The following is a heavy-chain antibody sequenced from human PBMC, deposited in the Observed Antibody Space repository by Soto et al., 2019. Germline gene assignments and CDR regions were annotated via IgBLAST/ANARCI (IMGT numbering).Heavy chain of an antibody. CDR3: ARVVTAVPS. Sequence: SETLSLTSAVSGGSIKRGGYYWSWIRQHPGKGLEWIGYIYHSGNTYYNPSLKSRLSLSVDTFRNEFSMKLTSVAAADTAVYYCARVVTAVPSWGRRVLVTVS. CDR1: GGSIKRGGYY. D-gene: IGHD5-18*01. J-gene: IGHJ5*02. V-gene: IGHV4-31*11. CDR2: IYHSGNT.